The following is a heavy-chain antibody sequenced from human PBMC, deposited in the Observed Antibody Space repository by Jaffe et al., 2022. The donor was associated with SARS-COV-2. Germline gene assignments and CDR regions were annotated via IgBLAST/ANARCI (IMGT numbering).Heavy chain of an antibody. V-gene: IGHV3-7*01. Sequence: EVQLVESGGGLVQPGGSLRLSCAASGFSFSSSWMSWVRQAPGKGLEWVANINQNGSEKDYVDSVRGRFTISRDNAKNSLYLQMNTLRAEDTAVYYCGREDYGDDRGYYYYGMDVWGQGITVTVSS. D-gene: IGHD4-17*01. J-gene: IGHJ6*02. CDR1: GFSFSSSW. CDR2: INQNGSEK. CDR3: GREDYGDDRGYYYYGMDV.